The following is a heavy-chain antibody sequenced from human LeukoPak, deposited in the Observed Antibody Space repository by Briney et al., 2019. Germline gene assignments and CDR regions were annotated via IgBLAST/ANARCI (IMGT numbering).Heavy chain of an antibody. D-gene: IGHD3-22*01. CDR2: IIPIFGTA. CDR3: ARDGLAYYYDSSGYSNWFDP. V-gene: IGHV1-69*13. CDR1: GGTFSSYA. J-gene: IGHJ5*02. Sequence: SVKVSCRAPGGTFSSYAISWVRQAPGQGLEWMGGIIPIFGTANYAQKFQGRVTITADESTSTAYMELSSLRSEDTAVYYCARDGLAYYYDSSGYSNWFDPWGQGTLVTVSS.